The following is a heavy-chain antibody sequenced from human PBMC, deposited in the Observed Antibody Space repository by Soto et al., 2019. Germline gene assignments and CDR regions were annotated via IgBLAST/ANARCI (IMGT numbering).Heavy chain of an antibody. V-gene: IGHV3-23*01. D-gene: IGHD3-3*01. CDR3: AKGEIDYDFWSGYGALDY. J-gene: IGHJ4*02. Sequence: EVQLLESGGGLVQPGGSLRLSCAASGFTFSSYAMSWVRQAPGKGLEWVSAISGSGGSTYYADSVKGRFTISRDNSKNTLHLQMNSLRAEDTAVYYCAKGEIDYDFWSGYGALDYWGQGTLVTVSS. CDR1: GFTFSSYA. CDR2: ISGSGGST.